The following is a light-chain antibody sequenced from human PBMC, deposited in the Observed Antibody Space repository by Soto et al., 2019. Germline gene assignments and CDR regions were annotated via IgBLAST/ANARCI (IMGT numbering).Light chain of an antibody. CDR2: DVS. CDR3: CSYVGSNTMV. V-gene: IGLV2-11*01. Sequence: QSALTQPRSASGSPGQSITISCTGTSSDVGGYNYVSWYQQHPAKAPKLIIFDVSKRPSGVPNRFSGSKSGNTASLTISGLRAEDEADYYCCSYVGSNTMVFGGGTKLTVL. J-gene: IGLJ2*01. CDR1: SSDVGGYNY.